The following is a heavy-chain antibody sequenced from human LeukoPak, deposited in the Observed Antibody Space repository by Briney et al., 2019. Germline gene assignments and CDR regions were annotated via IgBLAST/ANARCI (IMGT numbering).Heavy chain of an antibody. CDR1: GYTFTGYY. V-gene: IGHV1-2*06. J-gene: IGHJ4*02. D-gene: IGHD6-6*01. Sequence: GASVKVSCKASGYTFTGYYMHWVRQAPGQGLEWMGRISPNSGGTNYAQKFQGRVTMTRDTSISTAYMELSRLRSDDTAVYYCARVLGSSSSMYYFDYWGQGTLVTVSS. CDR3: ARVLGSSSSMYYFDY. CDR2: ISPNSGGT.